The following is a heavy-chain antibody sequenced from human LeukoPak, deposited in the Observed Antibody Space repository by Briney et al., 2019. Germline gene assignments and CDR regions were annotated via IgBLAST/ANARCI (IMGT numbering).Heavy chain of an antibody. J-gene: IGHJ4*02. CDR3: AKPPSGYHSPYDY. D-gene: IGHD3-22*01. V-gene: IGHV3-23*01. CDR2: ISGNGGST. Sequence: GGSLRLSCAASGFTFSSHAMSWVRQAPGKGLEWVSAISGNGGSTYYADSVKGRFTISRDSSKNTLYLQMNSLRAEDTAIYHCAKPPSGYHSPYDYWGQGTLVTVSS. CDR1: GFTFSSHA.